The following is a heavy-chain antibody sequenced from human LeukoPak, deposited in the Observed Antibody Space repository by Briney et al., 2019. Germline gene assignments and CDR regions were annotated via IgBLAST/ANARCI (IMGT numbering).Heavy chain of an antibody. J-gene: IGHJ4*02. D-gene: IGHD1-1*01. CDR2: IIPIFGTA. V-gene: IGHV1-69*06. CDR1: GGTFSSYA. CDR3: ATRPWYGTNGDY. Sequence: ASVKVSCKASGGTFSSYAISWVRQAPGQGLEWMGGIIPIFGTANYAQKFQGRVTMTEDTSTDTAYMELSSLRSEDTAVYYCATRPWYGTNGDYWGQGTLVTVSS.